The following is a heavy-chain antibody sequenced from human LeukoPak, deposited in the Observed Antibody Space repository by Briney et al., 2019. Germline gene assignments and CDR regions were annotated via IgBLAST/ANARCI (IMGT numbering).Heavy chain of an antibody. J-gene: IGHJ4*02. CDR3: AKEDSGYDFDY. V-gene: IGHV3-30*18. CDR2: ISYDGSDK. D-gene: IGHD5-12*01. CDR1: GFTFSSYG. Sequence: GGSLRLSCAASGFTFSSYGIHWVRQALAKGLEWVAIISYDGSDKYYADSVKGRFTISRDNSKNTLYLQMNSLRGEDTAVYYCAKEDSGYDFDYWGQGTLVTVSS.